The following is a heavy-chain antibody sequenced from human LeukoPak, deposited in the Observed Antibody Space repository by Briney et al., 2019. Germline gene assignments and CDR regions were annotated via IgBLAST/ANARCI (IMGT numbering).Heavy chain of an antibody. CDR2: ISYDGSNR. CDR3: ARDRSGFDY. D-gene: IGHD3-22*01. J-gene: IGHJ4*02. Sequence: GGSLRLSCVASGFTFENSAMHWVRQAPGKGLEWVAVISYDGSNRYYADPVKGRFTSSRDNSKNTLYLQMNSLRPDDTAIYYCARDRSGFDYWGQGTLVTVS. CDR1: GFTFENSA. V-gene: IGHV3-30-3*01.